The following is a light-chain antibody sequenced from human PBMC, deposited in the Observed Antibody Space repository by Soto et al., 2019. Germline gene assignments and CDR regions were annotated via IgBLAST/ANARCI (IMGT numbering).Light chain of an antibody. J-gene: IGKJ5*01. V-gene: IGKV3D-15*01. CDR2: DTS. CDR3: QQLNGYPIT. Sequence: VMTQSPATLSVSPGERATFSCRASESVGSNLAWYQQKPGQAPRLLIYDTSIRATGIPARFSGSGSGTDFTLAISSLHPEDFATYYCQQLNGYPITFGQGTRLEIK. CDR1: ESVGSN.